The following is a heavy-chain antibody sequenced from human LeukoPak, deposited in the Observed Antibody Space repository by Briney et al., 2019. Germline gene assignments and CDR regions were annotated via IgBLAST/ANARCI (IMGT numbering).Heavy chain of an antibody. CDR1: GFTFDDYA. CDR3: AKGTTSYDAFDI. D-gene: IGHD3-16*01. CDR2: ISWNSGSI. Sequence: PGRSLRLSCAASGFTFDDYAMHWVRHAPGKGLEWVSGISWNSGSIGYADSVKGRFTISRDNAKNSLYLQMNSLRAEDIALYYCAKGTTSYDAFDIWGQGTMVTVSS. J-gene: IGHJ3*02. V-gene: IGHV3-9*03.